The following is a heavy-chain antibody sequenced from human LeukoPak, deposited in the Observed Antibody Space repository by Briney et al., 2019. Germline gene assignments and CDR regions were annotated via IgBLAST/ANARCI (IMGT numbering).Heavy chain of an antibody. CDR3: ARDRAGEGYYDY. CDR1: GFTVSSNY. V-gene: IGHV3-66*01. CDR2: LYSGGDT. Sequence: QPGGSLRLSCAASGFTVSSNYMSWVRRAPGKGVEWVSILYSGGDTYYGNSVKGRFTISRDSSKNTLYLQMNSLRADDTAVYYCARDRAGEGYYDYWGQGTLVTVSS. D-gene: IGHD3-22*01. J-gene: IGHJ4*02.